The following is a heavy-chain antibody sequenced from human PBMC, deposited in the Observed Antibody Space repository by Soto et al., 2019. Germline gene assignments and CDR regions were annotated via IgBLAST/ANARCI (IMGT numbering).Heavy chain of an antibody. CDR3: ARFGYSTNIGIDY. V-gene: IGHV4-30-4*01. CDR2: IYYSGST. CDR1: GGSISSGDYY. D-gene: IGHD3-22*01. J-gene: IGHJ4*02. Sequence: PSETLSLTCTVSGGSISSGDYYWSWIRQPPGKGLEWIGYIYYSGSTYYNPSLKSRVAISVDTSKNQFSLKLSSVTAADTAVYYCARFGYSTNIGIDYWGQGTLVTVSS.